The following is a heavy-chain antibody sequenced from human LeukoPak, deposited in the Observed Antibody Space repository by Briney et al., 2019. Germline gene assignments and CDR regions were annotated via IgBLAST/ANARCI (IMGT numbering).Heavy chain of an antibody. J-gene: IGHJ4*02. D-gene: IGHD3-9*01. CDR2: ISAYNGNT. CDR3: ARGMIRYFDWTTFDY. V-gene: IGHV1-18*01. Sequence: ASVKLSCTASGYTFTSYGISWVRQAPGQGLEWMGCISAYNGNTNYAQKLQGRVTMTTDTSTSTAYMELRSLRSDDTAVYYCARGMIRYFDWTTFDYWGQGTLVTVSS. CDR1: GYTFTSYG.